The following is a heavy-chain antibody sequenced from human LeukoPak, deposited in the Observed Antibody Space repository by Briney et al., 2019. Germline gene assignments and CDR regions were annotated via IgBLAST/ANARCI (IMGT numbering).Heavy chain of an antibody. D-gene: IGHD3-10*02. CDR3: VSWSGKYYVTSEIPANS. CDR1: GLTFRNYW. CDR2: ISGDGSNK. Sequence: GGSLRLSCAASGLTFRNYWMSWIRRAPGKGLEWAAHISGDGSNKYYVDSVKGRFTISRDNAKNSLYLQMNSLRVEDTAVYYCVSWSGKYYVTSEIPANSWGQGTLVTVSS. J-gene: IGHJ4*02. V-gene: IGHV3-7*01.